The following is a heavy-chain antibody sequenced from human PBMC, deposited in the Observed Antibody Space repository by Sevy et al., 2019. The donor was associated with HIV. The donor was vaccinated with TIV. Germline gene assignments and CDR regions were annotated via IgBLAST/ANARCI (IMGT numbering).Heavy chain of an antibody. CDR2: ISGSGGST. CDR1: GFTFSSYA. D-gene: IGHD3-9*01. V-gene: IGHV3-23*01. CDR3: AKKVLRYFDWLSTHFDY. J-gene: IGHJ4*02. Sequence: GGSLRLSCAASGFTFSSYAMSWVRQAPGKGLEWVSAISGSGGSTYYADSVKGRFTISRDNSKNTQYLQMNSLRAEDTAVYYCAKKVLRYFDWLSTHFDYWGQGTLVTVSS.